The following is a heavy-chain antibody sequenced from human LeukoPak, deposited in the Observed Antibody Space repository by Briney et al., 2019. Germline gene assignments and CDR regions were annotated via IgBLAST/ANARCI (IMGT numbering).Heavy chain of an antibody. D-gene: IGHD5-18*01. Sequence: GGSLRLSCAASGFTFRSYAMNWVRQAPGKGLEWVSAISGTGDSPYYADSVKGRFTISRDNSKNTLYLQMNSLRAEDTAVYYCAKKEDATMVHYYFDYWGQGTLVTVSS. J-gene: IGHJ4*02. CDR2: ISGTGDSP. CDR1: GFTFRSYA. CDR3: AKKEDATMVHYYFDY. V-gene: IGHV3-23*01.